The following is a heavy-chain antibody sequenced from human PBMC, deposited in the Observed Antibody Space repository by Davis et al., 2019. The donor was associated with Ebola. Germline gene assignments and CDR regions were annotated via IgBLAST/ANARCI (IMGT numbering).Heavy chain of an antibody. CDR1: GFIFRNYV. V-gene: IGHV3-23*01. CDR3: ARKTYFDY. J-gene: IGHJ4*02. CDR2: ISGSGGST. Sequence: GESLKISCETSGFIFRNYVMSWVRQAPGKGLEWVSAISGSGGSTYYADSVKGRFTISRDNSKNTLYLQMNSLRAEDTAVYYCARKTYFDYWGQGTLVTVSS.